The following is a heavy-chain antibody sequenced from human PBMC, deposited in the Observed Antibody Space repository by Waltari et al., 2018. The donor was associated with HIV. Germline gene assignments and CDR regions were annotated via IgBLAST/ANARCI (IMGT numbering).Heavy chain of an antibody. CDR3: AKEGIIVITDAFDI. CDR1: RFTFRNYA. D-gene: IGHD3-22*01. J-gene: IGHJ3*02. Sequence: EVQLLESGGGLVQPGGSLRFSCGASRFTFRNYALSWVRQAPGKGLEWVSSISGSGGSTYYADSVKGRFTVSRDNSKDTLFLQMNSLRAEDTALYYCAKEGIIVITDAFDIWGQGTMVIVSS. CDR2: ISGSGGST. V-gene: IGHV3-23*01.